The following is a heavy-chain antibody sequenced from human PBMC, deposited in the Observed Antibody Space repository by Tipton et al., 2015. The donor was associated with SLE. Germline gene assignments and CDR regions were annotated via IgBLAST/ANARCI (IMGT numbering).Heavy chain of an antibody. D-gene: IGHD2/OR15-2a*01. V-gene: IGHV3-30-3*01. CDR3: ARDLSMLHAFDI. Sequence: SLRLSCAASGFTFSSYAMHWVRQAPGKGLEWVAVISYDGSNKYYADSVKGRFTFSRDNSKNTLYLQMNSLRAEDTAVYYCARDLSMLHAFDIWGQGTMVTVSS. CDR2: ISYDGSNK. J-gene: IGHJ3*02. CDR1: GFTFSSYA.